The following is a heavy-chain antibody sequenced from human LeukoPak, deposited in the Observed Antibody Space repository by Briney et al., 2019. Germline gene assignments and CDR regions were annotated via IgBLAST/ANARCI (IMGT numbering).Heavy chain of an antibody. D-gene: IGHD2-21*02. CDR1: GYTFTGYY. CDR3: ARSHIVVVTATPGFDY. J-gene: IGHJ4*02. V-gene: IGHV1-2*02. CDR2: INPNSGGT. Sequence: ASVKVSCKASGYTFTGYYMHWVRQAPGQELEWMGWINPNSGGTNYAQKFQGRVTMTRDTSISTAYMELSRLRPDDTAVYYCARSHIVVVTATPGFDYWGQGTLVTVSS.